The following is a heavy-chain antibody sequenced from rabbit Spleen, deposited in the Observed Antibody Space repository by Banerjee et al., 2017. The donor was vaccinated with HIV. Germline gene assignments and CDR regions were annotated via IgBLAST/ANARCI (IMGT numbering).Heavy chain of an antibody. CDR2: IDTGSSGFT. CDR3: ARDTSSSFSSYGMDL. D-gene: IGHD1-1*01. V-gene: IGHV1S40*01. Sequence: QSLEESGGDLVKPGASLTLTCIASGVSFSGNSYMCWVRQAPGKGLEWIACIDTGSSGFTYFASWAKGRFTISKTSSTTVTLQMTSLTAADTATYFCARDTSSSFSSYGMDLWGTGTLV. J-gene: IGHJ6*01. CDR1: GVSFSGNSY.